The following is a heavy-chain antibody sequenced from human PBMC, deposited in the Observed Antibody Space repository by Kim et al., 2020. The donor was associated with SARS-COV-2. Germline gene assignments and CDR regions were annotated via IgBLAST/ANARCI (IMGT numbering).Heavy chain of an antibody. J-gene: IGHJ5*02. V-gene: IGHV3-30*04. CDR3: ARDREWELLSNWFDP. CDR1: GFTFSSYA. D-gene: IGHD1-26*01. Sequence: GGSLRLSCAASGFTFSSYAMHWVRQAPGKGLEWVAVISYDGSNKYYADSVKGRFTISRDNSKNTLYLQMNSLRAEDTAVYYCARDREWELLSNWFDPWG. CDR2: ISYDGSNK.